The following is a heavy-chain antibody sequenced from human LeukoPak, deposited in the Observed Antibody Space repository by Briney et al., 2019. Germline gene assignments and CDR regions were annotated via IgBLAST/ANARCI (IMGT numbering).Heavy chain of an antibody. J-gene: IGHJ5*02. CDR3: AKDGSGGGWKWFDP. CDR1: GFTFSSYG. V-gene: IGHV3-33*06. CDR2: IWYDGTNK. Sequence: GGSLRLSCAASGFTFSSYGFHWVRQAPGKGLEWVAVIWYDGTNKYYADSVKGRLTISRENSKNTLYLQMNSLRAEDTAVYYCAKDGSGGGWKWFDPWGQGTLVTVSS. D-gene: IGHD2-15*01.